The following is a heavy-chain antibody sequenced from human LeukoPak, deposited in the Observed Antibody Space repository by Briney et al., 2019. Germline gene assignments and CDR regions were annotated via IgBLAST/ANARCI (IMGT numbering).Heavy chain of an antibody. CDR1: GGSFSGYY. J-gene: IGHJ3*02. V-gene: IGHV4-34*01. CDR3: ARVLSQYDAFDI. Sequence: SETLSLTCAVYGGSFSGYYWSWIRQPPGKGLEWIGEINHSGSTNYNPSLKSRVTISVDTSKNQFSLKLSSVTAADTAVYYCARVLSQYDAFDIWGQGTMVTVSS. CDR2: INHSGST.